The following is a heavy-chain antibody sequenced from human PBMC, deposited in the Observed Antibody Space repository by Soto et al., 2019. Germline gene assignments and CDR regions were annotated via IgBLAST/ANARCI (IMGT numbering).Heavy chain of an antibody. D-gene: IGHD3-9*01. CDR2: ISSSSSYI. V-gene: IGHV3-21*01. CDR1: GFTFSSYS. CDR3: ARVLRVELRYFDWLAPAPDAFDI. J-gene: IGHJ3*02. Sequence: PGGSLRLSCAASGFTFSSYSVNWVRQAPGKGLEWVSSISSSSSYIYYADSVKGRFTISRDNAKNSLNLQMNSLRAEDTAVYYCARVLRVELRYFDWLAPAPDAFDIWGQGTMVTVSS.